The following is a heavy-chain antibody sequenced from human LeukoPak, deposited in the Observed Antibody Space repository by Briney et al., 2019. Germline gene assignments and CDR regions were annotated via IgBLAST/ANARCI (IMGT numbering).Heavy chain of an antibody. CDR1: GGSISSSNW. CDR3: ARVSLPDDFWSGYYGY. Sequence: SETLSLTCAVSGGSISSSNWWSWVRQPPGKGLEWIGEIYHSGSTNYNPSLKSRVTISVDTSKNQFSLKLSSVTAADTAVYYCARVSLPDDFWSGYYGYWGQGTLVTVSS. V-gene: IGHV4-4*02. J-gene: IGHJ4*02. D-gene: IGHD3-3*01. CDR2: IYHSGST.